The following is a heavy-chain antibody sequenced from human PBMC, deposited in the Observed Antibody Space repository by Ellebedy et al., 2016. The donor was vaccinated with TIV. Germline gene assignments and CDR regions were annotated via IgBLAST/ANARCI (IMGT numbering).Heavy chain of an antibody. J-gene: IGHJ4*02. Sequence: GGSLRLSXAASGFTFADYAMHWVRQAPGKGLEWVSRIIWNSEIRDYAVSVKGRFTISRDNAKNSLYLHMDSLTEEDTALYYCAKDIRSSGLIDYWGQGTLVTVSS. D-gene: IGHD6-19*01. V-gene: IGHV3-9*01. CDR2: IIWNSEIR. CDR1: GFTFADYA. CDR3: AKDIRSSGLIDY.